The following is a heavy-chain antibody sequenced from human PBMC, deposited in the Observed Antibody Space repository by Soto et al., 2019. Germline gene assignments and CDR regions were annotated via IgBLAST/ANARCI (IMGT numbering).Heavy chain of an antibody. Sequence: GGSLRLSCAASGFTFSNAWMNWVRQAPGKGLEWVGRIKSKTDGGTTDYAAPVKGRFTISRDDSKNTLYLQMNSLKTEDTAVYYCTTGDDYVWGSYRYTTDFDYWGQGTLVTVSS. V-gene: IGHV3-15*07. J-gene: IGHJ4*02. CDR3: TTGDDYVWGSYRYTTDFDY. CDR2: IKSKTDGGTT. D-gene: IGHD3-16*02. CDR1: GFTFSNAW.